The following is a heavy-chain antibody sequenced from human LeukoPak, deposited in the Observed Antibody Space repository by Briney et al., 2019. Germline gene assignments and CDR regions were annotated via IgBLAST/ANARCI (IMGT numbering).Heavy chain of an antibody. V-gene: IGHV4-34*01. J-gene: IGHJ3*02. CDR2: INHSGST. CDR1: GGSISSYY. CDR3: AREPYYYGSGSRDAFDI. D-gene: IGHD3-10*01. Sequence: SETLSLTCTVSGGSISSYYWSWIRQPPGKGLEWIGEINHSGSTNYNPSLKSRVTISVDTSKNQFSLKLSSVTAADTAVYYCAREPYYYGSGSRDAFDIWGQGTMVTVSS.